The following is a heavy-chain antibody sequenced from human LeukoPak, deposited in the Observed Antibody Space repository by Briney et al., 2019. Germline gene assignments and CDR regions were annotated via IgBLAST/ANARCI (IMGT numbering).Heavy chain of an antibody. CDR3: ARAEVVPAAIVGHDAFDI. CDR2: IIPIFGTA. V-gene: IGHV1-69*01. CDR1: GFTVSSYA. J-gene: IGHJ3*02. D-gene: IGHD2-2*01. Sequence: GGSLRLSCAASGFTVSSYAISWVRQAPGQGLEWMGGIIPIFGTANYAQKFQGRVTITADESTSTAHMELSSLRAEDTAVYYCARAEVVPAAIVGHDAFDIWGQGTMVTVSS.